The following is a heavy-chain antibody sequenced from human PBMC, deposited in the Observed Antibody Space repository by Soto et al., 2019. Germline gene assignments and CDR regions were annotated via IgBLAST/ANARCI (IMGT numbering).Heavy chain of an antibody. D-gene: IGHD4-4*01. V-gene: IGHV3-21*01. CDR1: GFTSSSYS. Sequence: GGSLRLSCAASGFTSSSYSMNWVRQAPGKGLEWVSSISSSSSYIYYADSVKGRFTISRDNAKNSLYLQMNSLRAEDTAVYYCARYHYSKPYYYGMDVWGQGTTVTVSS. CDR2: ISSSSSYI. CDR3: ARYHYSKPYYYGMDV. J-gene: IGHJ6*02.